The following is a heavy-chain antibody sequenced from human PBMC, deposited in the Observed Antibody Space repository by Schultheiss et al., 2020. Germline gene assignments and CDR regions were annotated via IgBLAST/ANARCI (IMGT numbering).Heavy chain of an antibody. CDR1: GGTFSSYA. Sequence: ASVKVSGKASGGTFSSYAISWVRQAPGQGLEWMGIINPSGGSTSYAQKFQGRVTMTRDTSISTAYMELSSLRSEDTAVYYCAREAGSSSWDIYYYYGMDVWGQGTTVTVSS. CDR2: INPSGGST. D-gene: IGHD6-13*01. CDR3: AREAGSSSWDIYYYYGMDV. J-gene: IGHJ6*02. V-gene: IGHV1-46*01.